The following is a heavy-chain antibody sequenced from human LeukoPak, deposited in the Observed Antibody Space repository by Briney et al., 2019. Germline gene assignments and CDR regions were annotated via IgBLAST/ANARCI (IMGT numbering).Heavy chain of an antibody. Sequence: PSETLSLTCAVYGGSFSGYYWSWIRQPPGKGLEWIGEINHSGSTNYNPSLKSRVTISVDTSKNQFSLKLSSVTAADTAVYYCARRPAVAGFDHWGQGTLVTVSS. CDR3: ARRPAVAGFDH. CDR2: INHSGST. J-gene: IGHJ4*02. V-gene: IGHV4-34*01. CDR1: GGSFSGYY. D-gene: IGHD6-19*01.